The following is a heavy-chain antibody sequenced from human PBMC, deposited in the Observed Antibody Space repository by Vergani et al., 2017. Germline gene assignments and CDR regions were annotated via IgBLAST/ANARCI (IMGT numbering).Heavy chain of an antibody. V-gene: IGHV4-39*07. CDR1: GGSINSSSYY. D-gene: IGHD2-15*01. CDR3: ASLYCSGGRCYSDY. CDR2: IYYSGNT. J-gene: IGHJ4*02. Sequence: QLQLQESGPGLVKPSETLSLTCTVSGGSINSSSYYWGWIRQPPGKGLEWIGSIYYSGNTYYNPSLKSRVTISVDTSKNQISLKLSSVTAADTAVYYCASLYCSGGRCYSDYWGQGTLVTVSS.